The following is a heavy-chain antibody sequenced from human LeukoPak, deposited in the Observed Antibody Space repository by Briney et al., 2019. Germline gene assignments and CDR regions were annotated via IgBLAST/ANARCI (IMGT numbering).Heavy chain of an antibody. J-gene: IGHJ6*02. CDR2: ISYDGSNK. CDR3: ANSVGISWYYGMDV. Sequence: TGGSLRLSCAASGFTFSSYGMQWVRKAPGKGLERLALISYDGSNKYYEYSVEGRFTISRDNSKNTLYLQMTRLRAADTAVYYCANSVGISWYYGMDVWGQGTTVTVSS. D-gene: IGHD2-2*01. CDR1: GFTFSSYG. V-gene: IGHV3-30*18.